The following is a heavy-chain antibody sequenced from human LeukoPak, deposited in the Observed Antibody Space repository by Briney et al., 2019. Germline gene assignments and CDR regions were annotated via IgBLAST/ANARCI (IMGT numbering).Heavy chain of an antibody. J-gene: IGHJ4*02. D-gene: IGHD3-22*01. V-gene: IGHV4-59*01. CDR1: GGSISRYY. CDR2: IYYSGST. Sequence: PSETLSLTCTVSGGSISRYYWSWTRQPPGKGLEWIGYIYYSGSTNYNPSLKSRVTISVDTSKNQFSLKLTSMTAADTAVYYCARLGGYYFDYWGQGTLVAVSS. CDR3: ARLGGYYFDY.